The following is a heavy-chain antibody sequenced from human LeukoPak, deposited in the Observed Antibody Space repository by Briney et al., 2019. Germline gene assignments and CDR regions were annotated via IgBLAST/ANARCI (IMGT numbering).Heavy chain of an antibody. CDR3: ARVGTRVRGYYFDY. CDR1: GFTFSSYG. V-gene: IGHV3-30*02. D-gene: IGHD3-10*01. Sequence: GGSLRLSCAASGFTFSSYGMHWVRQAPGKGLEWVAFIRYDGSNKYYADSVKGRFTISRDNSKNTLYLQMNSLRAEDTAVYYCARVGTRVRGYYFDYWGQGTLVTVSS. J-gene: IGHJ4*02. CDR2: IRYDGSNK.